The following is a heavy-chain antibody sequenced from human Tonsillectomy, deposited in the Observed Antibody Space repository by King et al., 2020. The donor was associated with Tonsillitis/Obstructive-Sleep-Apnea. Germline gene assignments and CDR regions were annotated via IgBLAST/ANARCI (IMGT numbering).Heavy chain of an antibody. CDR3: EKTTSPQSPDLDY. Sequence: VQLVESGAEVREPGASVKVSCKASGYTFTGYYIHWVRQAPGQGLEWMGWIHPNSGGTNYAQNFQGWVTMHRDTSISTAYMELTRLRSDDTAVYYCEKTTSPQSPDLDYWGQGTLVTVSS. CDR2: IHPNSGGT. CDR1: GYTFTGYY. J-gene: IGHJ4*02. V-gene: IGHV1-2*04. D-gene: IGHD1-14*01.